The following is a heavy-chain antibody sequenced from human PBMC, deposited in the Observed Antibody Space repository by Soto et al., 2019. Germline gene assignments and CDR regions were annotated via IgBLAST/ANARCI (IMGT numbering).Heavy chain of an antibody. Sequence: SETLSLTCTVSGGSISSSSYYWGWIRQPPGKGLEWIGSIYYSGSTYYNPSLKSRVTISVDTSKNQFSLKLSSVTAADTAVYYCARLFGTPPVHWGQGTLVTVSS. CDR3: ARLFGTPPVH. D-gene: IGHD3-10*01. V-gene: IGHV4-39*01. CDR1: GGSISSSSYY. CDR2: IYYSGST. J-gene: IGHJ4*02.